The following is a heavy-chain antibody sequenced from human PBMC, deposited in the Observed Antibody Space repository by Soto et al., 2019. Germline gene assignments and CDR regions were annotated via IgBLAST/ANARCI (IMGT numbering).Heavy chain of an antibody. CDR3: ARGITIFGVVTKPFDY. CDR1: GFTVSSNY. CDR2: IYSGGST. J-gene: IGHJ4*02. Sequence: GGSLRLSCAASGFTVSSNYMSWVRQAPGKGLEWVSVIYSGGSTYYADSVKGRFTISRDNSKNTLYLQMNSLRAEDTAVYYCARGITIFGVVTKPFDYWGQGTLVTVSS. V-gene: IGHV3-53*01. D-gene: IGHD3-3*01.